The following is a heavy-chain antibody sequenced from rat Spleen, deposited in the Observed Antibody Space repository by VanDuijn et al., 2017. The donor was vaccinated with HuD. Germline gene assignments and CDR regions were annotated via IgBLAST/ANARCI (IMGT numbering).Heavy chain of an antibody. CDR2: IDKSGST. V-gene: IGHV3-1*01. CDR3: ARGPVDY. CDR1: GYSITSNY. Sequence: EVQLQESGPGLVKPSQSLSLTCSVTGYSITSNYWGWIRKFPGNKMEWMGYIDKSGSTSYNPSLKSRISITKDTSKKQFFLQFNSVTNEDTAPYYCARGPVDYWGQGVMVTVSS. J-gene: IGHJ2*01.